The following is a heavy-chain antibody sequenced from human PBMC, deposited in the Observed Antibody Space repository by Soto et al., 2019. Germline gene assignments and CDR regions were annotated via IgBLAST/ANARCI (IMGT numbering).Heavy chain of an antibody. CDR3: ARHRYNSGPTDNDMDV. Sequence: PGELRKICWKGSGYDFAGYWVGWVSQMPGKGLEWMGIIYPGDSDTRYSPSFQGQVTISVDKSISTAYLQWSSLKASDNAMYYCARHRYNSGPTDNDMDVWGQGTTVTVSS. CDR1: GYDFAGYW. J-gene: IGHJ6*02. V-gene: IGHV5-51*01. D-gene: IGHD6-19*01. CDR2: IYPGDSDT.